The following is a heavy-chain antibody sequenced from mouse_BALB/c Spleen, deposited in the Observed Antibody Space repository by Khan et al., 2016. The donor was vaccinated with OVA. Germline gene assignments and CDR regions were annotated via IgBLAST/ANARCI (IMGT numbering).Heavy chain of an antibody. CDR3: ARSVTITTVVATDFDY. J-gene: IGHJ2*01. V-gene: IGHV3-2*02. D-gene: IGHD1-1*01. CDR1: GYSITSDSA. CDR2: ISYSGRT. Sequence: EVQLQESGPGLVRPSQSLSLTCTVTGYSITSDSAWNWIRQFPENKLEWMGYISYSGRTSHNPSLKSRISITRDTSKNQFFLQLNSVTTEDTATXYCARSVTITTVVATDFDYWGQGTTLTVSS.